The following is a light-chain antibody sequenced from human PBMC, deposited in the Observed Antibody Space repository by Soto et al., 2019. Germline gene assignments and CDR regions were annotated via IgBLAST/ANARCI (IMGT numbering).Light chain of an antibody. V-gene: IGKV1-33*01. CDR2: DVS. CDR3: QQYDSLPPLFT. CDR1: QTISTY. J-gene: IGKJ3*01. Sequence: DIQMTQSPSSLSASVGDRVTISCLASQTISTYLHWYQHKPGKVPRLLISDVSTLQSGVPSRFSGSGSGTAFTFTISSLQPEDVATYYCQQYDSLPPLFTFGPGTKVDIK.